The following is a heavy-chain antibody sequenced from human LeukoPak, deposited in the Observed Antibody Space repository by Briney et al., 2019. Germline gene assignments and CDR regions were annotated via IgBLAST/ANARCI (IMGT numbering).Heavy chain of an antibody. V-gene: IGHV3-48*04. CDR3: ARDRDWSFDY. D-gene: IGHD3/OR15-3a*01. CDR1: GFTFSSYS. Sequence: GGSLRLSCVASGFTFSSYSMNWVRQAPGKGLEWVSNIRRDSSAMNYADSVKGRFTISRDNAKNSLYLEMSSLRAEDTAVYYCARDRDWSFDYWGQGTLVTVSS. CDR2: IRRDSSAM. J-gene: IGHJ4*02.